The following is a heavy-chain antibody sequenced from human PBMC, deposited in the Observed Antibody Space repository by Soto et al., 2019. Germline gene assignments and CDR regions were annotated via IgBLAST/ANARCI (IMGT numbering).Heavy chain of an antibody. J-gene: IGHJ5*01. V-gene: IGHV1-8*01. CDR1: GYTFASYD. D-gene: IGHD2-21*01. CDR2: MNPNSNNT. CDR3: ARSDGYHFNWLDS. Sequence: QVQLVQSGAEVKTPGASVKVSCKASGYTFASYDMNWVRQAPGQGLEWMGWMNPNSNNTGYAQKFQGRLTMTGDIALSIAHTDLSSLRNEDPAVYYCARSDGYHFNWLDSWGQGTRVTVSA.